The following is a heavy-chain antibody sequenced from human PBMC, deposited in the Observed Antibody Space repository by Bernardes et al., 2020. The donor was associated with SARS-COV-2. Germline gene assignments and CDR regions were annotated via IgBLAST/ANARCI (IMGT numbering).Heavy chain of an antibody. CDR1: GFSFNHYE. V-gene: IGHV3-48*01. CDR2: IHSSSSSI. D-gene: IGHD3-10*02. Sequence: SMRLSCETSGFSFNHYEMNWVRQSPGKGLEWISYIHSSSSSIHYADSAKGRFTISRDNANNRLYLEMDSLRAEDTAVYYCVREPMYYGMDVWGQGTTVTVSS. CDR3: VREPMYYGMDV. J-gene: IGHJ6*02.